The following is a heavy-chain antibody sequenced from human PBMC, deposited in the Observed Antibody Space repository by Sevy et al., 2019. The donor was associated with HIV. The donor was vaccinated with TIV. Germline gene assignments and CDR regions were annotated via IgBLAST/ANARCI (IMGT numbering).Heavy chain of an antibody. D-gene: IGHD1-26*01. CDR2: IRSKANSYAT. Sequence: GSLRLSCAASGFTFSGSAMHWVRQASGKGLEWVGRIRSKANSYATAYAASVKGRFTISRDDSKNTAYLQMNSLKTADRALYYCTRPQSPFGSRPSYYYGMDVWGQGPTVTVSS. V-gene: IGHV3-73*01. J-gene: IGHJ6*02. CDR3: TRPQSPFGSRPSYYYGMDV. CDR1: GFTFSGSA.